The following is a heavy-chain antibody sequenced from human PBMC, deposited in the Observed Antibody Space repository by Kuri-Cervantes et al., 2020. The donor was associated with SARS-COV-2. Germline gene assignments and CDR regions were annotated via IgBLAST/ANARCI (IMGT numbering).Heavy chain of an antibody. J-gene: IGHJ6*03. D-gene: IGHD2-15*01. CDR2: INPDWSST. V-gene: IGHV3-74*01. CDR3: AKDSAGYWDMDV. Sequence: GESLKISCAASGFTFRTNWMHWVRQAPGKGLVWVARINPDWSSTDYAASVKGRFTISRDNAKNSLYLQMNSLRAEDTALYYCAKDSAGYWDMDVWGKGTTVTVSS. CDR1: GFTFRTNW.